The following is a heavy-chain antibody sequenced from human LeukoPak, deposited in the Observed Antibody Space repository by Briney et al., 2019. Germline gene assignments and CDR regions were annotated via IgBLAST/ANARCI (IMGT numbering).Heavy chain of an antibody. D-gene: IGHD6-13*01. J-gene: IGHJ4*02. CDR3: ASDVRAAAGTSGYY. Sequence: GGSLRLSCGASGFTFSSYAMSWVRQAPGKGLEWVSGISGSGLSTYYADSVKGRFTISRDNSKNTLYLQMNSLRADDTAVYYCASDVRAAAGTSGYYWGQGTLVTVSS. V-gene: IGHV3-23*01. CDR1: GFTFSSYA. CDR2: ISGSGLST.